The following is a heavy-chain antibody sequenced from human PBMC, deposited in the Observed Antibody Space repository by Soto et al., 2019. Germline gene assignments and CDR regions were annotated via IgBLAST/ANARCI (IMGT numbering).Heavy chain of an antibody. J-gene: IGHJ1*01. D-gene: IGHD6-13*01. CDR3: ARDTSSTSLRAEYFQF. CDR1: GGSISSGDYY. V-gene: IGHV4-30-4*01. CDR2: IYYSGTT. Sequence: SETLSLTCTVSGGSISSGDYYWSWIRQPPGKGLEWIGYIYYSGTTYYNPSLKSRVTISVDTSKNQFSLRLTSVTAADTAVYYCARDTSSTSLRAEYFQFWGQGTQVTVSS.